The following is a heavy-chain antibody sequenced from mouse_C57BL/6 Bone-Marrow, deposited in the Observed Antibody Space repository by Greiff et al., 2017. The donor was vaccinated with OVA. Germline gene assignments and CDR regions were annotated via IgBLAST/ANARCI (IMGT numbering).Heavy chain of an antibody. V-gene: IGHV1-82*01. Sequence: QVQLQQSGPELVKPGASVKISCKASGYAFSSSWMNWVKQRPGKGLEWIGRIYPGDGDTNYNGKFKGKATLTADKSSSTAYMQLSSLTSEDSAVYFCARSGVLEDYWGQGTTLTVSS. CDR2: IYPGDGDT. CDR1: GYAFSSSW. J-gene: IGHJ2*01. CDR3: ARSGVLEDY. D-gene: IGHD1-1*01.